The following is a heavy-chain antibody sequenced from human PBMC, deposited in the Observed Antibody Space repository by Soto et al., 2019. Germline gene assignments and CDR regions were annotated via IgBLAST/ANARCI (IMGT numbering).Heavy chain of an antibody. Sequence: QVQLQQSGPGLVKPSQTLSLTCAISGDSVSSISASWTWIRQSPSSGLEWLGRTYYRSKWTNDYAVSVKSRITINPDTSKNQLSLQLTSVTPEDTAMYYCVRGYSSSFDYWGQGTLVTVSS. D-gene: IGHD2-15*01. V-gene: IGHV6-1*01. CDR2: TYYRSKWTN. CDR1: GDSVSSISAS. CDR3: VRGYSSSFDY. J-gene: IGHJ4*02.